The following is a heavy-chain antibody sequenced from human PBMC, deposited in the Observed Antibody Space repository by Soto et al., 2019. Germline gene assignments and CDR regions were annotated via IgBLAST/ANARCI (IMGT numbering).Heavy chain of an antibody. V-gene: IGHV3-30*04. Sequence: QVQLVESGGGVVQPGGSLRLSCAASGFTFSNFVMHRVRQAPGKGLEWVAATSYDGKNKDHADSVKGRFTISRDNSKNTLYLQMNSLRHEDTAVYFCARERAIAATGIFYYWGQGTLVTVSS. D-gene: IGHD6-13*01. CDR1: GFTFSNFV. J-gene: IGHJ4*02. CDR2: TSYDGKNK. CDR3: ARERAIAATGIFYY.